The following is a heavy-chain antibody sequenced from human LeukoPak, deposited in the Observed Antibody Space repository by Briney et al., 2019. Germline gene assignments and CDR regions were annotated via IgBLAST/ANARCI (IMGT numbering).Heavy chain of an antibody. CDR3: AKGLDYYGSGSYYNHYGMDV. CDR2: ISGSGGST. D-gene: IGHD3-10*01. Sequence: GGSLRLSCAASGFTFSSYAMSSVRQAPGKGLEWVSAISGSGGSTYYADSVKGRSTISRDNSKNTLYLQMSSLRAEDTAVYYCAKGLDYYGSGSYYNHYGMDVWGQGTTVTVSS. V-gene: IGHV3-23*01. J-gene: IGHJ6*02. CDR1: GFTFSSYA.